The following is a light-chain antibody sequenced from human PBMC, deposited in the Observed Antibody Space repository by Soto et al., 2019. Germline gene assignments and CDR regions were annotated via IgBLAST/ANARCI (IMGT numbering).Light chain of an antibody. Sequence: DIVMTQSPDSLSVSLGERATINCKSSQSVLYSSNNKNCLAWYQQKPGQSPKLLIYCASTRESGVPDRFSGSGYGTDFTLTISSLQAEDVEFYYCQQCYNTPSFGPGTKVDI. CDR3: QQCYNTPS. CDR1: QSVLYSSNNKNC. V-gene: IGKV4-1*01. J-gene: IGKJ3*01. CDR2: CAS.